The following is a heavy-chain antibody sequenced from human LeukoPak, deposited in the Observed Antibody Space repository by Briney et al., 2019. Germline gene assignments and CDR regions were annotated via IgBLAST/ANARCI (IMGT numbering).Heavy chain of an antibody. Sequence: GGSLRLSCAASGFTFSSYGMLWVRQAPGKGLEWVAVISYDGSNKYYADSVKGRFTISRDNSKNTLYLQMNSLGADDTAVYHCARQETSIYNGAFDIWGQGTMVTVSS. D-gene: IGHD1-1*01. CDR3: ARQETSIYNGAFDI. J-gene: IGHJ3*02. CDR2: ISYDGSNK. CDR1: GFTFSSYG. V-gene: IGHV3-30*03.